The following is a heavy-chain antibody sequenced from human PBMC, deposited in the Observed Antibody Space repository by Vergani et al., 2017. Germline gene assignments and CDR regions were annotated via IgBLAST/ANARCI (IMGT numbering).Heavy chain of an antibody. V-gene: IGHV1-69*17. CDR2: IIPIFGIT. CDR1: GGTFTNYA. Sequence: QVQLVQSGAEVKKPGSSVKVSCKASGGTFTNYAISWVRQAPGQVLEWMGGIIPIFGITNYTQKFLGRVTITADISTSTAYMELSSLRSEDTAVYYCARGVGLEWSPGVGAFDYWGQGTLVTVSS. J-gene: IGHJ4*02. CDR3: ARGVGLEWSPGVGAFDY. D-gene: IGHD3-3*01.